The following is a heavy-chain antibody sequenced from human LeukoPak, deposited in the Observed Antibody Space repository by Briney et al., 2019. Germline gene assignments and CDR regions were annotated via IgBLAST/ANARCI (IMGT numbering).Heavy chain of an antibody. D-gene: IGHD4-23*01. J-gene: IGHJ4*02. CDR3: ARDPSTGGNLDY. Sequence: SETLSLTCTVSGGSISSSSYYWGWIRQPPGKGLEWIGSIYYSGSTYYNPSLKSRVTISVDTSKNQFSLKLSSVTAADTAVYYCARDPSTGGNLDYWGQGTLVTVSS. CDR2: IYYSGST. CDR1: GGSISSSSYY. V-gene: IGHV4-39*07.